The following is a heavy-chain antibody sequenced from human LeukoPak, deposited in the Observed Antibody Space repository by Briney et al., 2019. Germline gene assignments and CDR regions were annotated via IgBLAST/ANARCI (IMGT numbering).Heavy chain of an antibody. CDR3: ARANYYDSSGYSRGAFDI. J-gene: IGHJ3*02. CDR2: IFHSGST. D-gene: IGHD3-22*01. V-gene: IGHV4-38-2*02. CDR1: GYSISSGFY. Sequence: PSETLSLTCSVSGYSISSGFYWGWLRQPPGKGLEWIGSIFHSGSTYYTPSLKSRVTISVGTSKNQFSLKLSSVTAADTAVYYCARANYYDSSGYSRGAFDIWGQGTMVTVSS.